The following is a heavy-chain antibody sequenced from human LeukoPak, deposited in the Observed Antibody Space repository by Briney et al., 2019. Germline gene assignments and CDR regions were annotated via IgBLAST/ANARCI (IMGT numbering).Heavy chain of an antibody. CDR3: AVAGTMKVYFQH. CDR1: GFTFSGSA. V-gene: IGHV3-30-3*01. J-gene: IGHJ1*01. D-gene: IGHD6-19*01. Sequence: GGSLRLSCVVSGFTFSGSAVHWVRQAPGKGLEWVAVISYDGSNKYYADSVKGRFTISRDNSKNTLYLQMNSLRAEDTAVYYCAVAGTMKVYFQHWGQGTLVTVSS. CDR2: ISYDGSNK.